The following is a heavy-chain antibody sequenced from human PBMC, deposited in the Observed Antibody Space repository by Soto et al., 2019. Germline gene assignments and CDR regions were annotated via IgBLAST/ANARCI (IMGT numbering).Heavy chain of an antibody. CDR1: GYTFTSYY. D-gene: IGHD6-19*01. CDR2: INPSGGST. CDR3: ARDGAVAGTQEWDY. V-gene: IGHV1-46*03. Sequence: QVQLVQSGAEVKKPGASVKVSCKASGYTFTSYYMHWVRQAPGQGLEWMGIINPSGGSTSYAQKFQGRVTXXRXTXXSTVYMELSSLRSEDTAVYYCARDGAVAGTQEWDYWGQGTLVTVSS. J-gene: IGHJ4*02.